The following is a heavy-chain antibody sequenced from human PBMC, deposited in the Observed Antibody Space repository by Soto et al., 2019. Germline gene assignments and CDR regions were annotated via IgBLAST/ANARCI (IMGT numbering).Heavy chain of an antibody. V-gene: IGHV3-33*01. Sequence: QVQLVESGGGVVQPGRSLRLSCAASGFTFSSYGMHWVRQAPGKGLEWVAVIWYDGSNKYYADSVKGRFTISRDNSKNTLYLQMNSLRAEDTAVYYCAREGRGYSYGPGSVYFDYWGQGTLVTVSS. CDR1: GFTFSSYG. D-gene: IGHD5-18*01. CDR3: AREGRGYSYGPGSVYFDY. CDR2: IWYDGSNK. J-gene: IGHJ4*02.